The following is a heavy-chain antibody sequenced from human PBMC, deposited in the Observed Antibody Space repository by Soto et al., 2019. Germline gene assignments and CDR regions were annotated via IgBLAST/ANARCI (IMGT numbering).Heavy chain of an antibody. CDR1: GCTCGSYW. J-gene: IGHJ6*02. V-gene: IGHV3-74*01. CDR2: INSDGSST. Sequence: GGSLRLSCAASGCTCGSYWVHWVRQAPGKGLVWVSRINSDGSSTSYADSVKGRFTISRDNAKNTLYLQMNSLRAEDTAVYYCARSDGYCSSTSCYTGYYYYGMDVWGQGTTVTVSS. CDR3: ARSDGYCSSTSCYTGYYYYGMDV. D-gene: IGHD2-2*02.